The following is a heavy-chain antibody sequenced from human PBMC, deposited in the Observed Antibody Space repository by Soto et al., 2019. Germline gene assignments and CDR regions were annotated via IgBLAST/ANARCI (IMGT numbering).Heavy chain of an antibody. CDR3: ARGDYIFPPTAFDI. V-gene: IGHV3-23*01. J-gene: IGHJ3*02. D-gene: IGHD3-16*01. CDR1: GFTFSSYA. CDR2: ISGSGGST. Sequence: GGSLRLCCAAGGFTFSSYAMSWVRQAPGKGLEWVSAISGSGGSTYYADSVKGRFTISRDNSKNTLYLQMNSLRAEDTAVYYCARGDYIFPPTAFDIWGQGTMVTVSS.